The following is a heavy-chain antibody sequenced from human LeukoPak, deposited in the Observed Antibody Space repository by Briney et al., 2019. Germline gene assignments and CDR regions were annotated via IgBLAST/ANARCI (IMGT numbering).Heavy chain of an antibody. CDR2: ISGSGGST. CDR3: AKYDSGSWYYTAFDI. CDR1: GFTFSSYA. V-gene: IGHV3-23*01. Sequence: GGSLRLSCAASGFTFSSYAMSWVRQAPGKGLEWVSVISGSGGSTYTADSVKGRFTISRDNSKNTLYLQMNSLRAEDTAVYYCAKYDSGSWYYTAFDIWGQGTMVTVSS. J-gene: IGHJ3*02. D-gene: IGHD2-15*01.